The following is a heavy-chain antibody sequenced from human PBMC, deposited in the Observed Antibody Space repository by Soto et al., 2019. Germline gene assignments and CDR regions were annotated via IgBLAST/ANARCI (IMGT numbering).Heavy chain of an antibody. CDR2: ISGGGGST. CDR3: AKESASNSGYFQH. D-gene: IGHD1-1*01. CDR1: GFTFSTYA. V-gene: IGHV3-23*01. J-gene: IGHJ1*01. Sequence: VGSLRLSCAASGFTFSTYAMGWVRQAPGKGLEWVSAISGGGGSTYYADSVKGRFTISRDNSKNTLYLQMNSLRAEDTAVYYCAKESASNSGYFQHWGPGTLVTVSS.